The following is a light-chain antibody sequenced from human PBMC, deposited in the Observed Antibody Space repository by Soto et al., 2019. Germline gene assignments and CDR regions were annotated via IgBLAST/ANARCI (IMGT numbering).Light chain of an antibody. CDR1: QPIRTW. J-gene: IGKJ4*01. V-gene: IGKV1D-16*01. CDR2: AAS. CDR3: QQYQTPPLT. Sequence: DIQMTQSPSSLSASVGDRVTITCRASQPIRTWVDWYQQKPDQAPKTLISAASTLESGVPSRFSGSGSGTDFTLTISSLQPEDFATYYCQQYQTPPLTFGGGTMVDIK.